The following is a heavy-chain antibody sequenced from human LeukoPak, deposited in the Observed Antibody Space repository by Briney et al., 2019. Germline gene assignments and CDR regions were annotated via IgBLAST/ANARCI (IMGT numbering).Heavy chain of an antibody. CDR3: ARDLYYYDSSGGQGY. D-gene: IGHD3-22*01. CDR2: INHSGST. J-gene: IGHJ4*02. CDR1: GGSFSGYY. V-gene: IGHV4-34*01. Sequence: PSETLSLTCAVYGGSFSGYYWSWIRQPPGKGLEWIGEINHSGSTNYNPSLKSRVTISVDTSKNQFSLKLSFVTAADTAVYYCARDLYYYDSSGGQGYWGQGTLVTVSS.